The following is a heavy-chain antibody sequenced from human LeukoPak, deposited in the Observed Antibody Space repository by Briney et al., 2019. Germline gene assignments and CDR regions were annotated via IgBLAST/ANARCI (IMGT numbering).Heavy chain of an antibody. V-gene: IGHV3-23*01. CDR2: ISDSGDST. J-gene: IGHJ4*02. CDR1: GFTFSSYS. Sequence: GGSLRLSCAASGFTFSSYSMTWVRQTPGKGLEWVSGISDSGDSTYYADSVKGRFTISRDNSRNALYLEMNSLRAEDTAVYYCTKWSGFGNDWGQGTLVTVSS. D-gene: IGHD3-10*01. CDR3: TKWSGFGND.